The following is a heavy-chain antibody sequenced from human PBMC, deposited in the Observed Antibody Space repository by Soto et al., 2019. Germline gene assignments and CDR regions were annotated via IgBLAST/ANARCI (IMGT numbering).Heavy chain of an antibody. J-gene: IGHJ4*02. CDR2: INHSGST. Sequence: SETLSLTCAVYGGSFSGHYWSWIRQPPGKGLEWTGEINHSGSTNYNPSLKSRVTISVDTSKNQFSLKLSSVTAADTAVYYCARSSPYSSSFHYFDYWGQGTLVTISS. D-gene: IGHD6-6*01. V-gene: IGHV4-34*01. CDR3: ARSSPYSSSFHYFDY. CDR1: GGSFSGHY.